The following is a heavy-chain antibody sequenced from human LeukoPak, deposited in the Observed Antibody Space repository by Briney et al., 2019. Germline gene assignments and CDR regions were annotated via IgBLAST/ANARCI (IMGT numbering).Heavy chain of an antibody. D-gene: IGHD3-10*01. Sequence: GGSLRLSCEASGFTFTTYSMTWVRQAPGKGLEWVANIKQDGSEKYYVDSVKGRFTISRDNAKNSLYLQMNSLRAEDTAVYYCARSAAVPPGYYGSGSYYGYWGQGTLVTVSS. J-gene: IGHJ4*02. CDR3: ARSAAVPPGYYGSGSYYGY. CDR2: IKQDGSEK. CDR1: GFTFTTYS. V-gene: IGHV3-7*01.